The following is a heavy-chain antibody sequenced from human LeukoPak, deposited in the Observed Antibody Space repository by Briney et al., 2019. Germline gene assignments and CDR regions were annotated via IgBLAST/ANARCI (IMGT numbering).Heavy chain of an antibody. Sequence: ASVKVSCKASGYTLTNSYIHWVRQAPGQGLEWMGIINPSGGSTNYAQKFQGRVTMTRDTSTSTVYMELYSLRSEDTAVYYCASPEVGYWGQGTLVTVSS. CDR3: ASPEVGY. CDR1: GYTLTNSY. CDR2: INPSGGST. V-gene: IGHV1-46*03. J-gene: IGHJ4*02. D-gene: IGHD2-15*01.